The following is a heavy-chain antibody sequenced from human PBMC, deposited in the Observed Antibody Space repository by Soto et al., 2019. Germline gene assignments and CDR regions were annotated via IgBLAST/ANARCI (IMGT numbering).Heavy chain of an antibody. J-gene: IGHJ6*02. Sequence: QVQLVQSGAEVKKPGASVKVSCKASGYTFSSYGISWVRQAPGQGLEWMGWISAYNGNTNYAQKLQGRVTMTTDTSTSTAYMELRSLRSDDTAVYYCAGSYCGGDCSVLYYYYGMDVWGQGTTVTVSS. CDR3: AGSYCGGDCSVLYYYYGMDV. D-gene: IGHD2-21*02. V-gene: IGHV1-18*01. CDR1: GYTFSSYG. CDR2: ISAYNGNT.